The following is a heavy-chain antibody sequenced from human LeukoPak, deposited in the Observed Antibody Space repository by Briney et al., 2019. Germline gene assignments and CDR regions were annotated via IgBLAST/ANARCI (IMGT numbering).Heavy chain of an antibody. J-gene: IGHJ5*02. Sequence: SETQSLTCTVSGGSISSSSYYWGWLRQPPGTGLEWIGSIYYSGSTYYNPSLKSRVTISVDTSKNQFSLKLSSVTAADTAVYYCARGRYCSGGSCRYSLWNGKMYWFDPWGQGTLVTVSS. D-gene: IGHD2-15*01. V-gene: IGHV4-39*07. CDR2: IYYSGST. CDR1: GGSISSSSYY. CDR3: ARGRYCSGGSCRYSLWNGKMYWFDP.